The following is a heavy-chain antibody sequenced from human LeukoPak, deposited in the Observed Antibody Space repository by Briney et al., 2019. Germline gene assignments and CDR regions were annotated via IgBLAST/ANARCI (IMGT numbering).Heavy chain of an antibody. CDR2: INAGNGNT. V-gene: IGHV1-3*01. Sequence: GASVKVSCKASGYTFTSYAMHWVRQAPGQRLEWMGWINAGNGNTKYSQKFQGRVTITRDTSASTAYMELSSLGSEDTAVYYCARAWGTKDYYSMDVWGQGTTVTVSS. D-gene: IGHD2-2*01. CDR3: ARAWGTKDYYSMDV. J-gene: IGHJ6*02. CDR1: GYTFTSYA.